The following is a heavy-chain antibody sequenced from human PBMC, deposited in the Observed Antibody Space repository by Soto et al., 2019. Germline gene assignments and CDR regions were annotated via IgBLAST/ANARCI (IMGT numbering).Heavy chain of an antibody. CDR1: GIPVSSNY. D-gene: IGHD3-10*01. J-gene: IGHJ6*02. CDR2: LHSGGDT. CDR3: ARDGPYYYASRMDV. Sequence: EVELVESGGGLVQPGGSLRLSCLASGIPVSSNYMTWFRQSPGKGLEWVSVLHSGGDTYYANSVKGRFTISRHDSTNTVFLQMNSLTAEDTAVYYCARDGPYYYASRMDVWGQGTTVTVSS. V-gene: IGHV3-53*04.